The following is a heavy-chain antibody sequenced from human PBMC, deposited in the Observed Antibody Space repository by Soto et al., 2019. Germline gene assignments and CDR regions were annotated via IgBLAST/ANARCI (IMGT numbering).Heavy chain of an antibody. CDR3: ARVWYYYDSSGYYSDY. CDR2: ISYDGSNK. V-gene: IGHV3-30-3*01. D-gene: IGHD3-22*01. CDR1: GFTFSSYA. J-gene: IGHJ4*02. Sequence: QVQLVESGGGVVQPGRSLRLSCAASGFTFSSYAMHWVRQAPGKGLEWLAVISYDGSNKYYADSVKGRFTISRDNSKNTLYLQMNSLRAEDTAVYYCARVWYYYDSSGYYSDYWCQGTLVTVSS.